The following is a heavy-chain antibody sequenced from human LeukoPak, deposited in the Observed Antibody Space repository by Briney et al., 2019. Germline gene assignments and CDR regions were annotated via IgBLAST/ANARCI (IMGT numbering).Heavy chain of an antibody. CDR3: ARGDNSSPDFDY. V-gene: IGHV1-18*01. J-gene: IGHJ4*02. D-gene: IGHD6-6*01. CDR2: ISVYNGNT. CDR1: GYTFPSYC. Sequence: ASVKVSCKGSGYTFPSYCITWVRQAPGQGLEWMGWISVYNGNTNYAQKLQGRLTMTTDTSTSTAYMELRSLRSDDTAVYYCARGDNSSPDFDYWGQGTLVTVSS.